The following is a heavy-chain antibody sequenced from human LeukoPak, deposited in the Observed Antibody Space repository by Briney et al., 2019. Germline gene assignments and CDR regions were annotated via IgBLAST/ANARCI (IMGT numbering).Heavy chain of an antibody. D-gene: IGHD2-2*01. V-gene: IGHV1-18*01. CDR2: ISAYNGNT. CDR1: GYNFTSYG. J-gene: IGHJ4*02. CDR3: ARDRIEFVVVPAGGSYYFDY. Sequence: GASVKVSCKASGYNFTSYGISWVRQAPGQGLEWMGWISAYNGNTNYAQKLQGRVTMTTDTSTSTAYMELRSLRSDDTAVYYCARDRIEFVVVPAGGSYYFDYWGQGTLVTVSS.